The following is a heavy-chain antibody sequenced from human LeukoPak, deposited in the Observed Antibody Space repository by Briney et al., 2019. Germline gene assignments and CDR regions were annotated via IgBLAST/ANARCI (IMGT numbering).Heavy chain of an antibody. D-gene: IGHD1-26*01. CDR1: GFTFSSYW. CDR3: AKSRWETYAVRAFDI. J-gene: IGHJ3*02. V-gene: IGHV3-74*01. Sequence: GGSLRLSCAASGFTFSSYWMHWVRQAPGKGLVWVSRINSDGSSTSYADSVKGRFTISRDNSKNTLYLQMNSLRAEDTAVYYCAKSRWETYAVRAFDIWGQGTMVTVSS. CDR2: INSDGSST.